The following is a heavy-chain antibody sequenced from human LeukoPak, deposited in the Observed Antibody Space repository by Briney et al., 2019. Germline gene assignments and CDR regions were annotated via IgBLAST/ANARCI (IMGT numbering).Heavy chain of an antibody. CDR1: GGTFSSYA. Sequence: ASVKVSCKASGGTFSSYAISWVRQAPGQGLEWMGGIIPIFGTANYAQKFQGRVTITTDESTSTAYMELSSLRSEDTAVYYCAIRRALGYCSSTSCYPTIDYWGQGTLVTVSS. J-gene: IGHJ4*02. V-gene: IGHV1-69*05. CDR3: AIRRALGYCSSTSCYPTIDY. D-gene: IGHD2-2*01. CDR2: IIPIFGTA.